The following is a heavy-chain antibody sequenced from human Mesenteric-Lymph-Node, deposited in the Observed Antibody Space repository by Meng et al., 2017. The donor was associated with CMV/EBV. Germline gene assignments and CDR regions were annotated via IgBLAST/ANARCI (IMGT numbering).Heavy chain of an antibody. Sequence: GESLKISCAASGFTFTDFAMHWVRQAPGKGLEYISGINRNGDNPFHADSVKGRFTMSRDNSKNTVYLQMGSLRAEDMGVYYCARDCSSPSCHPPYFDGMDVWGQGTTVTVSS. CDR3: ARDCSSPSCHPPYFDGMDV. J-gene: IGHJ6*02. V-gene: IGHV3-64*02. D-gene: IGHD2-2*01. CDR1: GFTFTDFA. CDR2: INRNGDNP.